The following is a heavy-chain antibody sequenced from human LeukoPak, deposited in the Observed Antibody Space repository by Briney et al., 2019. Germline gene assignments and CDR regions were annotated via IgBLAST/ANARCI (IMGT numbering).Heavy chain of an antibody. CDR3: ARHGGNTH. J-gene: IGHJ4*02. V-gene: IGHV4-61*08. CDR1: GGSVSSGGYY. CDR2: IYYSGST. D-gene: IGHD3-16*01. Sequence: ASETLSLTCTVSGGSVSSGGYYWSWIRQPPGKGLEWIGYIYYSGSTNYNPSLKSRVTISVDTSKNQFSLKLSSVTAADTAVYYCARHGGNTHWGQGTLVTVSS.